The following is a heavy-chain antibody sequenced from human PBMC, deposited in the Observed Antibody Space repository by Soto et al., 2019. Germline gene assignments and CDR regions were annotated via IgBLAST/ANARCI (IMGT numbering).Heavy chain of an antibody. D-gene: IGHD3-10*01. J-gene: IGHJ4*02. Sequence: SETLSLTCAVSGGSMSSGGYSWSWIRQPPGKGLEWIGYIYHNGSPYYNPSLKSRVTISVDRSKNQFSLKLSSVTAADTAVYSSARGPRGLFSPFLDYWGRGTLVTGSS. CDR3: ARGPRGLFSPFLDY. CDR2: IYHNGSP. CDR1: GGSMSSGGYS. V-gene: IGHV4-30-2*01.